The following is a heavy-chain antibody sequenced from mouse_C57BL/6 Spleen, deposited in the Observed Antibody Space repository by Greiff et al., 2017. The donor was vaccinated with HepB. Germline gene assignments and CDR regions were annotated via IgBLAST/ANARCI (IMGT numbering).Heavy chain of an antibody. CDR1: GYTFTSYW. V-gene: IGHV1-64*01. J-gene: IGHJ2*01. CDR2: IHPNSGST. CDR3: ARSGPNYYGTYFDY. Sequence: QVQLQQPGAELVKPGASVKLSCKASGYTFTSYWMHWVKQRPGQGLEWIGMIHPNSGSTNYNEKFKSKATLTVDKSSSTAHMQLSSLTSEDSAVYYCARSGPNYYGTYFDYWGQGTTLTVSS. D-gene: IGHD1-1*01.